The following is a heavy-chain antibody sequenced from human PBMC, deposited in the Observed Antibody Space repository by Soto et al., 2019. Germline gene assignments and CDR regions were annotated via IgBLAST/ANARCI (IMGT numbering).Heavy chain of an antibody. V-gene: IGHV4-4*02. CDR2: IYHSGST. J-gene: IGHJ4*02. D-gene: IGHD2-15*01. CDR3: ARAEATHWVAYYFDY. CDR1: GGSISSSNW. Sequence: SETLSLTCAVSGGSISSSNWWSWVRQPPGKGLEWIGEIYHSGSTNYNPSLKSRVTISVDKSKNQFSLKLSSVTAADTAVYYCARAEATHWVAYYFDYWGQGTLVPVSS.